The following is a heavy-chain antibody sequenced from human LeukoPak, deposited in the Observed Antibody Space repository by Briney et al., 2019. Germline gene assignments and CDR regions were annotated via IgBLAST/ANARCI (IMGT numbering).Heavy chain of an antibody. D-gene: IGHD1-1*01. CDR3: ARDTNSFFDY. CDR2: ISIGRTYI. CDR1: GFTFSNYS. J-gene: IGHJ4*02. Sequence: KTGGSLRLSCAASGFTFSNYSINWVRQAPGKGLEWVSSISIGRTYISYADSVAGRFTISRNNAKNSLYLQMTSLRAEDTAVYYCARDTNSFFDYWGQGTLVTVSS. V-gene: IGHV3-21*01.